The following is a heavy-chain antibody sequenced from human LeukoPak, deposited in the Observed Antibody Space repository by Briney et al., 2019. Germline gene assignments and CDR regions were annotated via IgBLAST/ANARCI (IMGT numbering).Heavy chain of an antibody. D-gene: IGHD3-22*01. J-gene: IGHJ4*02. CDR1: GYTFTGYY. V-gene: IGHV1-2*02. CDR3: ARDVKPLAYYDSSGYYV. Sequence: GASVKVSCKASGYTFTGYYMHWVRQAPGQGLEWMGWINPNSGGTNYAQKFQGRVTMTRDTSISTAYMELSSLRSEDTAVYYCARDVKPLAYYDSSGYYVWGQGTLVTVSS. CDR2: INPNSGGT.